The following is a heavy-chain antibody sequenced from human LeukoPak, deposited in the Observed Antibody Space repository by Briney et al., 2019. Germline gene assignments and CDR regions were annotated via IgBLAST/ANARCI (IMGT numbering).Heavy chain of an antibody. V-gene: IGHV1-2*02. CDR2: INPDGGST. CDR3: ARVAPIIVRGFYFAC. J-gene: IGHJ4*02. Sequence: GASVKVSCKTSGYAFTRYYIHWVRQAPGQGLEWMGWINPDGGSTKYAQNFQGRVTMTRDTSISTAYMELTTLTSDDSAVYYCARVAPIIVRGFYFACWGAGTLVTAS. CDR1: GYAFTRYY. D-gene: IGHD3-16*02.